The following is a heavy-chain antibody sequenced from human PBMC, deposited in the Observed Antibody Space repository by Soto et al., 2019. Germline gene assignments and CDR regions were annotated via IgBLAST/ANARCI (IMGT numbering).Heavy chain of an antibody. J-gene: IGHJ3*02. V-gene: IGHV3-30-3*01. CDR3: ARDPNPIERVVVTYDAFDI. CDR1: GVTCVDFA. D-gene: IGHD3-22*01. Sequence: SLRLSRAASGVTCVDFAGRWIRKAPGKGLEWVAVISYDGSNKYYADSVKGRFTISRDNSKNTLYLQMNSLRAEDTAVYYCARDPNPIERVVVTYDAFDIWGQGTMVPV. CDR2: ISYDGSNK.